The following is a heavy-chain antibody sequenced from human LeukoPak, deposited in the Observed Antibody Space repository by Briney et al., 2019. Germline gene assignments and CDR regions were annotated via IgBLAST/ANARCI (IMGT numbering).Heavy chain of an antibody. CDR1: GGSISSYY. Sequence: SETLSLTCTVSGGSISSYYWSWIRQPPGKELEWIGHISYSGSTNYNPSLKSRVTISVDTSKNQFSLNLSSVTAADTAVYYCARPSRTGSGRDAFDIWGQGTMVTVSS. CDR3: ARPSRTGSGRDAFDI. D-gene: IGHD2-15*01. CDR2: ISYSGST. V-gene: IGHV4-59*08. J-gene: IGHJ3*02.